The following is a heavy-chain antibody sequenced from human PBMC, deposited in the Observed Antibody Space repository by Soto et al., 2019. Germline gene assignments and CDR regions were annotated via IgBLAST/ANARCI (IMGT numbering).Heavy chain of an antibody. CDR1: GFTFSSYG. Sequence: QVQLVESGGGVVQPGRSLRLSCAASGFTFSSYGRHWVRQAPGKGLGWVAVISYDGSNKYYADSVKGRFTISRDNSKNTLYLQMNSLRAEDTDVYYCAKKYSSSWPPMDVWGQGTTVTVSS. D-gene: IGHD6-13*01. J-gene: IGHJ6*02. V-gene: IGHV3-30*18. CDR2: ISYDGSNK. CDR3: AKKYSSSWPPMDV.